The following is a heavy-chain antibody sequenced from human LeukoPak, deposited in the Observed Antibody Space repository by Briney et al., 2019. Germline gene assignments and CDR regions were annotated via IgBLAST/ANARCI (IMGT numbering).Heavy chain of an antibody. Sequence: ASVTVSCKASGYTFTDYHTYWLRQAPGQGLEWMAWIFPKTGATTYAREFQGRVTLTSDTSIRTAYMDLRALTSDDTAVYFCARTGVGSGLTYWGQGTQVTVSS. CDR1: GYTFTDYH. V-gene: IGHV1-2*02. CDR2: IFPKTGAT. J-gene: IGHJ4*02. D-gene: IGHD3-22*01. CDR3: ARTGVGSGLTY.